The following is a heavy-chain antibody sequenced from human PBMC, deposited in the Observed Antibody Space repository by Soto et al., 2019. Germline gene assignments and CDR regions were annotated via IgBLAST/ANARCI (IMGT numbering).Heavy chain of an antibody. CDR2: ISSSSSYI. V-gene: IGHV3-21*01. Sequence: EVQLVESGGGLVKPGGSLRLSCAASGFTFSSYSMNWVRQAPGKGLEWVSSISSSSSYIYYADSVKGRFTISRDNAKNSLYLQMNSLRAEDTAVYYCARYCSGGSCYSRGWAFDIWGQGTMVTVSS. CDR3: ARYCSGGSCYSRGWAFDI. D-gene: IGHD2-15*01. CDR1: GFTFSSYS. J-gene: IGHJ3*02.